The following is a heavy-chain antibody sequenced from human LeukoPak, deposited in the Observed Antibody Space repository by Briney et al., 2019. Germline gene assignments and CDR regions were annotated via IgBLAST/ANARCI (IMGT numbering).Heavy chain of an antibody. CDR1: GGSISSGDYY. Sequence: ETLSLTCTVSGGSISSGDYYWSWIRQPPGKGLEWIGYIYYSGSTNYNPSLKSRVTISVDTSKNQLSLKLSSVTAADTAVYYCARRVYSGDWFDPWGQGTLVTVSS. J-gene: IGHJ5*02. CDR2: IYYSGST. V-gene: IGHV4-61*08. CDR3: ARRVYSGDWFDP. D-gene: IGHD2-15*01.